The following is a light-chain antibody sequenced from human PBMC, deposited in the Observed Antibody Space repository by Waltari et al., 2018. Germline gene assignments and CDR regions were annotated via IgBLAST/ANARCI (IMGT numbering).Light chain of an antibody. CDR2: DVN. CDR3: NSHSSSDTPSV. CDR1: SRDIGGYHY. J-gene: IGLJ3*02. V-gene: IGLV2-14*01. Sequence: QSALTQPASVSGSPGQSITISCTGTSRDIGGYHYVSRYQQYPGEAPKVVIYDVNSRPSGVSNRFSGSKSGNTASLTISGLQAEDEADYYCNSHSSSDTPSVFGGGTKLTVL.